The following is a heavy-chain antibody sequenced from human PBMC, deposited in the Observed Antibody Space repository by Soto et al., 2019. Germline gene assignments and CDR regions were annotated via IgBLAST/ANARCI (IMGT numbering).Heavy chain of an antibody. V-gene: IGHV3-53*01. Sequence: GGSLRLSCAASGFTVSSNYMSWVRQAPGKGLEWVSVIYSGGSTYYADSVKGRFTISRDNSKNTLYLQMNSLRAEDTAVYYCAREPVVNYYYGMDVWGQGTTVTVSS. CDR1: GFTVSSNY. J-gene: IGHJ6*02. CDR3: AREPVVNYYYGMDV. CDR2: IYSGGST. D-gene: IGHD2-15*01.